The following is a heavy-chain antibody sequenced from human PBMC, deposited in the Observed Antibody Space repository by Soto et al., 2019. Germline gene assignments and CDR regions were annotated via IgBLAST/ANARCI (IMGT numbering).Heavy chain of an antibody. Sequence: QVQLVQSGAEVKKPGASVKVSCKASGYTFTTYDIHWVRQAPGQRLEWMGWINAANGKTKYSQKFQGRVTITRDTSANTFYMEVNTLRSEDTAVYYCASSSAGGRGFYAFDVWGQGTTVTLSS. V-gene: IGHV1-3*01. D-gene: IGHD6-13*01. CDR3: ASSSAGGRGFYAFDV. CDR1: GYTFTTYD. CDR2: INAANGKT. J-gene: IGHJ6*02.